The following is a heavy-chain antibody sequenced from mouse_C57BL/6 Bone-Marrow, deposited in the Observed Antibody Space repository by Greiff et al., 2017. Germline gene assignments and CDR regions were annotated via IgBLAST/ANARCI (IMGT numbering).Heavy chain of an antibody. CDR3: ARPAWFAY. Sequence: QVQLQQSGPELVKPGASVKISCKASGYAFSSSWMNWVKQRPGKGLEWIGRIYPGDGDTNYNGKFKGKATLSADKSSSTAYMQLSNLSSVYSAVYFCARPAWFAYWGQGTLVTVSA. CDR2: IYPGDGDT. CDR1: GYAFSSSW. J-gene: IGHJ3*01. V-gene: IGHV1-82*01.